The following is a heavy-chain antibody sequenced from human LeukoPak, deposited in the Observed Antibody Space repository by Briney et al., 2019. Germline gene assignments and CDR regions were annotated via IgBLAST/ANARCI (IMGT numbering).Heavy chain of an antibody. D-gene: IGHD4-23*01. CDR2: ISGSGGST. J-gene: IGHJ6*03. CDR1: GFTFSSHV. Sequence: GGSLRLSCAASGFTFSSHVMSWVRQAPGKGLEWVSVISGSGGSTYYADSVKGRFTISRDSSKNTLYLQMNSLRAEDTAVYYCAKDGNGDYMDVWGKGTTVTVSS. V-gene: IGHV3-23*01. CDR3: AKDGNGDYMDV.